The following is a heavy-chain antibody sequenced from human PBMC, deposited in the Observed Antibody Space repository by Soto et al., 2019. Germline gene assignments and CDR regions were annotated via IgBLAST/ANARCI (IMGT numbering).Heavy chain of an antibody. CDR1: GFPFSNHA. CDR3: AKRQGTGLAAKNFDF. J-gene: IGHJ4*02. Sequence: PGGSLRLCCAASGFPFSNHAMSWVRQAPGKGLEWVSGISDGGDLIYYADSVKGRFSMSRDNSENMLYLQMTNLRAEDTAIYFCAKRQGTGLAAKNFDFWGQGTLVTVSS. V-gene: IGHV3-23*01. CDR2: ISDGGDLI. D-gene: IGHD2-15*01.